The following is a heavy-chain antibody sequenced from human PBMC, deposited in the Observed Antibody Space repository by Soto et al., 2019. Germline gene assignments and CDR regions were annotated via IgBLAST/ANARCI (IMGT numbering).Heavy chain of an antibody. CDR2: ISGSGGST. CDR3: AKDRGWVREDVDV. Sequence: WGSLRLSCAASGFTFINYAISCVRHSPGKGLEWVSGISGSGGSTYYADSVKGRFTISRDNSKNTLYLQMNSLRADDTAVYYCAKDRGWVREDVDVWGQGTTVTVSS. J-gene: IGHJ6*02. V-gene: IGHV3-23*01. D-gene: IGHD3-10*01. CDR1: GFTFINYA.